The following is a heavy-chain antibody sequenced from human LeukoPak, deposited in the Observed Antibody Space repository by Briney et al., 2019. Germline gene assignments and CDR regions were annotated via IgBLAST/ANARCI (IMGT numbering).Heavy chain of an antibody. CDR1: GYTFTSYD. CDR2: MNPNSGNT. J-gene: IGHJ6*03. D-gene: IGHD3-9*01. CDR3: ARGMGGYFDWLRGLNYYYHMDV. Sequence: ASVKVSFKASGYTFTSYDINGVRQATGQELEWMGWMNPNSGNTGYAQKFQGRVTMTRNTSISTAYMELSSLRSEDTAVYYCARGMGGYFDWLRGLNYYYHMDVWGKGTTVTVSS. V-gene: IGHV1-8*01.